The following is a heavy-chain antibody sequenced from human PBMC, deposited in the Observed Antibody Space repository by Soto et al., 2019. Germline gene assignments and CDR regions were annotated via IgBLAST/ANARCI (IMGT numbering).Heavy chain of an antibody. J-gene: IGHJ3*02. CDR1: GFTFDDYT. Sequence: GGSLRLSCAASGFTFDDYTMHWVRQAPGKGLEWVSLISWDGGSTYYADSVKGRFTISRDNSKNSLYLQMNSLRTEDTALYYCAKDMWWAAAGTTGAFDIWGQGTMVTVSS. CDR2: ISWDGGST. CDR3: AKDMWWAAAGTTGAFDI. D-gene: IGHD6-13*01. V-gene: IGHV3-43*01.